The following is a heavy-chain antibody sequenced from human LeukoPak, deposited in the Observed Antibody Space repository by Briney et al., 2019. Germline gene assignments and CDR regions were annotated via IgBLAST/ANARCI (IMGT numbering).Heavy chain of an antibody. CDR3: AKDLKGCSSTSCLPGWFDP. Sequence: GGSLRLSCAASGFTFSSYAMSWVRQAPGKGLEWVSAISGSGGSTYYADSVKGRFTISRDNSKNTLYLQMNSLRAEDTAVYYCAKDLKGCSSTSCLPGWFDPWGQGTLVTVSS. J-gene: IGHJ5*02. D-gene: IGHD2-2*01. V-gene: IGHV3-23*01. CDR2: ISGSGGST. CDR1: GFTFSSYA.